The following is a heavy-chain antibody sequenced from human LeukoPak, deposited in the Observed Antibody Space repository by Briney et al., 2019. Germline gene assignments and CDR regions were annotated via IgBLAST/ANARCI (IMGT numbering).Heavy chain of an antibody. J-gene: IGHJ4*02. D-gene: IGHD5-24*01. Sequence: GGSLRLACAASGFTFSDYDMSWVRQAPGKGLERVSYISSSGSTIYYADSVKGRFTISRDNAKNSLYLQMNSLRAEDTAMYYCAGGSRRDGYDYWGQGTLVTVSS. CDR3: AGGSRRDGYDY. CDR2: ISSSGSTI. CDR1: GFTFSDYD. V-gene: IGHV3-11*01.